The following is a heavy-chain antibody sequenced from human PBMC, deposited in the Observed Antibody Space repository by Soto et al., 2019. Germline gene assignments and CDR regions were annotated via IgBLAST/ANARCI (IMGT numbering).Heavy chain of an antibody. Sequence: GGSLRLSCAASGFTFSFYEMNWVRQSPGKGLEWVSYINTGGSATYYADSVKGRFTISRNNAKNSLYLQMNSLRAEDTAVYYCARDGYGDPYYYYAMDVWGQGTMVTVSS. D-gene: IGHD4-17*01. J-gene: IGHJ6*02. CDR3: ARDGYGDPYYYYAMDV. CDR2: INTGGSAT. V-gene: IGHV3-48*03. CDR1: GFTFSFYE.